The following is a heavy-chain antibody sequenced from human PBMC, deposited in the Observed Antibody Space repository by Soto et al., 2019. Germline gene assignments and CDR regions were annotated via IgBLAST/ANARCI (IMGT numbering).Heavy chain of an antibody. J-gene: IGHJ4*02. V-gene: IGHV3-21*01. D-gene: IGHD5-12*01. Sequence: EVQLVESGGGLVKPGGSLRLSCAASGFTFSSYSMNWVRQAPGKGLEWVSSISVSSGYIYYADSVKGRFTISRDNAKNSLYLQMNSLRAEDTAVYYCARARPVNIVPNQHFDFWGQGTLVTVSS. CDR1: GFTFSSYS. CDR3: ARARPVNIVPNQHFDF. CDR2: ISVSSGYI.